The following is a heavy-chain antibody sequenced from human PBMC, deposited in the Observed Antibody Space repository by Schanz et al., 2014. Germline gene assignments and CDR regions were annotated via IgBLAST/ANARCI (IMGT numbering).Heavy chain of an antibody. J-gene: IGHJ6*01. CDR3: AKLVQEVQYGCLDHRGEGKVEDV. CDR2: ITACNGNT. CDR1: GYTFANFG. V-gene: IGHV1-18*01. D-gene: IGHD3-10*01. Sequence: KVSCKAYGYTFANFGISWLRQAPGQGIEWMEWITACNGNTNYAQEFQGRVTMTTDTSTSTDYMELSRMRCEETAVYYCAKLVQEVQYGCLDHRGEGKVEDV.